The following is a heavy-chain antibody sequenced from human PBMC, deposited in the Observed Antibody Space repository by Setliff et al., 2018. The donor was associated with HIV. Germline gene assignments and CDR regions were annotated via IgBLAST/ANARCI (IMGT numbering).Heavy chain of an antibody. CDR2: IHTSGAI. J-gene: IGHJ6*02. Sequence: SETLSLTCIVSGGSISFYYWSWIRQPAGRGLEWIGRIHTSGAIIYNPSLESRVSMSVDTSKNQFSLKLSSVIAADTAVYYCARIFGDQGYYYGMDVWGQGTTVTVSS. CDR1: GGSISFYY. V-gene: IGHV4-4*07. CDR3: ARIFGDQGYYYGMDV. D-gene: IGHD3-3*01.